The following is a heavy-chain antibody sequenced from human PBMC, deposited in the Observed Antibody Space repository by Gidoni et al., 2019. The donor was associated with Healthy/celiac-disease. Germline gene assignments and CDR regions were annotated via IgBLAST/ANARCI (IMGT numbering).Heavy chain of an antibody. Sequence: QVQLVESGGGVVQPGRSLRLACAASGFTCSRYGMHWVRQAPGKGLEWVAVISYDGSNKYYADSVKGRFTISRDNSKNTLYLQMNSLRAEDTAVYYCAKTYCGGDCYSVYFDYWGQGTLVTVSS. D-gene: IGHD2-21*02. CDR3: AKTYCGGDCYSVYFDY. V-gene: IGHV3-30*18. J-gene: IGHJ4*02. CDR1: GFTCSRYG. CDR2: ISYDGSNK.